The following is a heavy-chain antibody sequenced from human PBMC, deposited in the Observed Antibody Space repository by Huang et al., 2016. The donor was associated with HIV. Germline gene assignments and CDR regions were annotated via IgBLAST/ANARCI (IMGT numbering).Heavy chain of an antibody. V-gene: IGHV4-34*02. Sequence: QVQLQQWGAELLKPSETLSLTCAVSGGSFSGHYWTWIRQPPGRGLEWIGEISASGSTNYNPDLKGRVTISGDTSQSQFSLKLNSVTAADTAIYYCARMFKYDSGGYWGNDAFDIWGQGTMVTVSS. CDR3: ARMFKYDSGGYWGNDAFDI. D-gene: IGHD3-22*01. J-gene: IGHJ3*02. CDR1: GGSFSGHY. CDR2: ISASGST.